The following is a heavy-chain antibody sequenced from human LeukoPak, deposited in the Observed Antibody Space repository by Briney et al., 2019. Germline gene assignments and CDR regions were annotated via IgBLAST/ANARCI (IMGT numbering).Heavy chain of an antibody. CDR1: GYTFTGYY. Sequence: ASVKVSCKASGYTFTGYYMHWVRRAPGEGLEWMGWINPNSGGTNYAQKFQGRVTMTRDTSISAAYMELSRLRSDDTAVYYCATVPDDCSGGSCYYFDYWGQGTLVTVSS. J-gene: IGHJ4*02. V-gene: IGHV1-2*02. CDR2: INPNSGGT. CDR3: ATVPDDCSGGSCYYFDY. D-gene: IGHD2-15*01.